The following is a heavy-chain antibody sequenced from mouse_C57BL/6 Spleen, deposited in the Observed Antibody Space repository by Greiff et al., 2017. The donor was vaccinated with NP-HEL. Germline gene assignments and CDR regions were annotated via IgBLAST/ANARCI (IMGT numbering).Heavy chain of an antibody. D-gene: IGHD2-4*01. V-gene: IGHV6-3*01. CDR1: GFTFSNYW. CDR3: TAPPYDYDGYFDV. J-gene: IGHJ1*03. Sequence: EVQLQQSGGGLVQPGGSMKLSCVASGFTFSNYWMNWVRQSPEKGLEWVAQIRLKSDNYATHYAESVKGRFTISRDDSKSSVYLQMNNLRAEDTGIYYCTAPPYDYDGYFDVWGTGTTVTVSS. CDR2: IRLKSDNYAT.